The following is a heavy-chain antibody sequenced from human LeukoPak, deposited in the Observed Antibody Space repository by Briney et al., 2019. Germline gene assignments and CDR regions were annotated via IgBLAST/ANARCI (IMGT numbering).Heavy chain of an antibody. CDR3: ARGRLAAGYDY. Sequence: SETLSLTCAVYGGSFSGYYWSWIRQPPGKGLEWIGEINHSGSTNYNPSLKSRVTISVDTPKNQFSLKLSSVTAADTAVYYCARGRLAAGYDYWGQGTLVTVSS. V-gene: IGHV4-34*01. CDR1: GGSFSGYY. J-gene: IGHJ4*02. D-gene: IGHD6-13*01. CDR2: INHSGST.